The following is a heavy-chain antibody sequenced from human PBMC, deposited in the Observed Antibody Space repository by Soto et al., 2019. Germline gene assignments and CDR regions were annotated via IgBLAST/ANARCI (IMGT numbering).Heavy chain of an antibody. Sequence: ASVKVSCKASGYSFSNYDINWMRQATGQGLEWMGWMNPNSGKPDYAQKFQGRLTMTRDTSIGTAYMELSSLRSEDTAVYYCARVLFLVRSMIVVVYYLCAAFDIWGQGTRVTVSS. CDR1: GYSFSNYD. D-gene: IGHD3-22*01. CDR2: MNPNSGKP. J-gene: IGHJ3*02. V-gene: IGHV1-8*01. CDR3: ARVLFLVRSMIVVVYYLCAAFDI.